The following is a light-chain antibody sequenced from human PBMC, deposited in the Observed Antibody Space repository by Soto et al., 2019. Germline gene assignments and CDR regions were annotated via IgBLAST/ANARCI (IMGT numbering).Light chain of an antibody. CDR2: DTS. CDR1: QRISTW. Sequence: DIQMTQSPSTLSASVGDRVTITCRASQRISTWLAWYQQKPGKAPKLLIYDTSSLESGVPSRFSGSGSGTEFTLTISRLQPDDFATYYCQQYKSYWSFGQGTKVEIK. CDR3: QQYKSYWS. V-gene: IGKV1-5*01. J-gene: IGKJ1*01.